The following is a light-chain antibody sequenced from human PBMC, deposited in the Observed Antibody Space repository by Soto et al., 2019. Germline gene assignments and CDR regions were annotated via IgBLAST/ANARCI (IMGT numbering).Light chain of an antibody. J-gene: IGKJ5*01. V-gene: IGKV3-11*01. CDR2: DAS. CDR1: KSVSSY. Sequence: EIVLTQSPATLSLSPGERATLSSRASKSVSSYLAWYQQKPGQAPRLLIYDASNRATGIPARFSGSGSGTDFTLTISSLEPEDFAVYYCQQCNNWPPITFGQGTRLEI. CDR3: QQCNNWPPIT.